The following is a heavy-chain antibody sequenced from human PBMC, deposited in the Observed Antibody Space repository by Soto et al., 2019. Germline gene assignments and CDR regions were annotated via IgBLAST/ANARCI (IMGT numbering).Heavy chain of an antibody. CDR2: ISAYNGNT. V-gene: IGHV1-18*04. CDR3: ARVRSGSSLFPFDY. D-gene: IGHD1-26*01. J-gene: IGHJ4*02. CDR1: GYTFTSYG. Sequence: ASVKVSCKASGYTFTSYGISWVRQAPGQGLEWMGWISAYNGNTNYAQKLQGRVNMTTDTSTSTAYMELRSLRSDDTAVYYCARVRSGSSLFPFDYWGQGTLVTVSS.